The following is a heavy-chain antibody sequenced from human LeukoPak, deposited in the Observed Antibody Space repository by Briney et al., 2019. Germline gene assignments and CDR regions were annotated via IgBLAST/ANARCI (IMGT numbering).Heavy chain of an antibody. CDR3: ARGHDSSGYYDRFQH. CDR1: GYTFTGYY. V-gene: IGHV1-2*02. CDR2: INPNSGGT. Sequence: GASVKVSCKASGYTFTGYYMHWVRQAPGQGLEWMGWINPNSGGTNYAQKFQGRVTMTRDTSISTAYMELSRLRSDDTAVYYCARGHDSSGYYDRFQHWGQGTLVTVSS. D-gene: IGHD3-22*01. J-gene: IGHJ1*01.